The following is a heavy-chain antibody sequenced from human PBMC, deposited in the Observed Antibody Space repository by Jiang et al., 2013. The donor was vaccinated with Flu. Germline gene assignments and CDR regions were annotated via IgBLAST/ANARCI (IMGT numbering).Heavy chain of an antibody. J-gene: IGHJ4*02. CDR2: IYHSGIT. V-gene: IGHV4-30-2*01. CDR3: ARTVTTRGLAFDY. D-gene: IGHD4-11*01. Sequence: GSGLVKPSQTLSLTCAVSGDSISGGGYSWSWIRQPPGKGLEWIGYIYHSGITYYNPSLKSRVTISVDRSKNQFSLKLSSVTAADTAVYYCARTVTTRGLAFDYWGQGTLVTVSS. CDR1: GDSISGGGYS.